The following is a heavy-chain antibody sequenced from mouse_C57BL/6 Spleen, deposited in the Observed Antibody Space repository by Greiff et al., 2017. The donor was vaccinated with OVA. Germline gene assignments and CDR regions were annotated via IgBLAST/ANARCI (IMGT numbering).Heavy chain of an antibody. CDR3: ARPGDYGNRVWFAY. D-gene: IGHD1-1*01. Sequence: QVQLQQPGAELVRPGTSVKLSCKASGYTFTSYWMHWVKQRPGQGLEWIGVIDPSDSYTNYNQKFKGKATLTVDTSSSTAYMQLSSLTSEDSAVYYCARPGDYGNRVWFAYWGQGTLVTVSA. CDR1: GYTFTSYW. J-gene: IGHJ3*01. V-gene: IGHV1-59*01. CDR2: IDPSDSYT.